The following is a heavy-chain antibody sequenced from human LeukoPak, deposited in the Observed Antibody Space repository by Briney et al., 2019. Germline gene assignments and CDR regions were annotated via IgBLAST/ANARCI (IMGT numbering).Heavy chain of an antibody. Sequence: GGSLRLSCGASGFIFRYYAMSWVRQAPGEGLEWVSGISDNGGGRYYADSVKGRFTISRDNSKNMLYLQMNSLRAEDTAVYYCAKESGALGAPLYDYWGRGILVTASS. CDR1: GFIFRYYA. V-gene: IGHV3-23*01. CDR3: AKESGALGAPLYDY. CDR2: ISDNGGGR. D-gene: IGHD4/OR15-4a*01. J-gene: IGHJ4*02.